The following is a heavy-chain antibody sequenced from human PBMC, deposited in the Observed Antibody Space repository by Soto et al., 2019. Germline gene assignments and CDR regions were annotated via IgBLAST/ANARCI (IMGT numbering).Heavy chain of an antibody. CDR3: ARGAATKLGVTNYYGMDV. J-gene: IGHJ6*02. CDR1: GGSLTNYG. V-gene: IGHV1-69*12. CDR2: IIPVFGTA. D-gene: IGHD2-15*01. Sequence: QVQLVQSGAEVKKPGSSVKVSCKASGGSLTNYGVSWVRQAPGQGLEWMGGIIPVFGTANYAQKFQGRGTIAADESKSTVFMDVRSLRSEDTAVYYCARGAATKLGVTNYYGMDVWGQGTTVTVSS.